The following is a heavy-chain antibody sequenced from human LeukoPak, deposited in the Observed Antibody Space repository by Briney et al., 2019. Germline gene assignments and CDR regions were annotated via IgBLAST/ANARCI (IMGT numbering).Heavy chain of an antibody. CDR3: AKDMSHDSSPGYYYYGLDV. CDR2: ISWNSGSI. CDR1: GFTFDDYA. D-gene: IGHD3-22*01. J-gene: IGHJ6*02. Sequence: GGSLRLSCAASGFTFDDYAMHWVRQAPGKGLEWVSGISWNSGSIGYADSVKGRFTISRDNAKNSLYLQMNSLRAEDTALYYCAKDMSHDSSPGYYYYGLDVWGQGTTVTVSS. V-gene: IGHV3-9*01.